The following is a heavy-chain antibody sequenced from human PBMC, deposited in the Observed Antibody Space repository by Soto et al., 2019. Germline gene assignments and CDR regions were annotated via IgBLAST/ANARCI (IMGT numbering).Heavy chain of an antibody. D-gene: IGHD5-18*01. CDR2: INPSSGGA. Sequence: DAVKVFCKASGYTFTGYYLHWVRQAPGQGLEWMGWINPSSGGANIAQKFQGWVTMTRDTSIDTAYMELTRLRSDDTAVYYCARDAAMGDYYHYGMDVWGQGTPVTVSS. J-gene: IGHJ6*02. CDR3: ARDAAMGDYYHYGMDV. CDR1: GYTFTGYY. V-gene: IGHV1-2*04.